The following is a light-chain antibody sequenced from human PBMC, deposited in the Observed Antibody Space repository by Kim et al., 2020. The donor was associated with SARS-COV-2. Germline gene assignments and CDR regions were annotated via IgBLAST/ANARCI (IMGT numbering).Light chain of an antibody. J-gene: IGLJ2*01. CDR1: SSDVGSYNL. CDR2: EVS. CDR3: CSYAGSSTSVV. Sequence: QSITISCTGTSSDVGSYNLVSWYQQHPGKTPTLMIYEVSKRPSGVSNRFSGSKSGNTASLTISGLQAEDEADYYCCSYAGSSTSVVFGGGTQLTVL. V-gene: IGLV2-23*02.